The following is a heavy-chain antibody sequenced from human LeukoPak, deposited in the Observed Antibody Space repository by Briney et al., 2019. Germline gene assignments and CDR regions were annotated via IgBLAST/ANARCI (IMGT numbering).Heavy chain of an antibody. J-gene: IGHJ4*02. D-gene: IGHD5-18*01. V-gene: IGHV3-21*01. CDR3: ARDRGSYGYWIDY. CDR2: ISSSSSYI. Sequence: PGGSLRLSCAASGFPFSSYSMNWVRQAPGKGLEWVSSISSSSSYIYYADSVKGRFTISRDNAKNSLYLQMNSLSAEDTAVYYCARDRGSYGYWIDYWGQGTLVTVSS. CDR1: GFPFSSYS.